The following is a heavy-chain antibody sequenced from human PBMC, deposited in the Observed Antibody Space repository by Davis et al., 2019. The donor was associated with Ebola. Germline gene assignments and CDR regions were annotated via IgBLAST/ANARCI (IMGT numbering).Heavy chain of an antibody. Sequence: GESLKISCAASEFSISNYGIHWVRQAPGKGLEWVALIWYDGSLKYYADSVKGRFTISRDNSKHTLYLQMNSLRADDTAVYYCTTGFACFYPHDCYWGQGILVTVSS. D-gene: IGHD3-16*01. V-gene: IGHV3-30*02. CDR3: TTGFACFYPHDCY. CDR1: EFSISNYG. J-gene: IGHJ4*02. CDR2: IWYDGSLK.